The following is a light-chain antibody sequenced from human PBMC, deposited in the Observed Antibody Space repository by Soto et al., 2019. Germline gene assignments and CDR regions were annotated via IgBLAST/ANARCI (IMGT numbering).Light chain of an antibody. Sequence: QSVLTQPPSASGTPGQRVTISCSGSSPNIGSNYVYWYQQLPGTAPKLLIYSNNQRPSGVPDRFSGSKSGTSASLAISGLRSEDEADYYCAAWDDSLLFGGGTKATVL. J-gene: IGLJ2*01. CDR3: AAWDDSLL. CDR2: SNN. V-gene: IGLV1-47*02. CDR1: SPNIGSNY.